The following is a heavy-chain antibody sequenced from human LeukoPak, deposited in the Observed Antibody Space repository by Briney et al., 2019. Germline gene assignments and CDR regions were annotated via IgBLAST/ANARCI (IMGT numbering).Heavy chain of an antibody. D-gene: IGHD2-2*03. V-gene: IGHV1-2*02. CDR3: ARDLGYCSSTSCRNWFDP. CDR2: INPNSGGT. J-gene: IGHJ5*02. CDR1: GYTFTGYY. Sequence: ASVKVSCKASGYTFTGYYMHWVRQAPGQGLEWMGWINPNSGGTNYAQKFQGRVTMTRDTSISTAYMELSRLRSDDTAVYYCARDLGYCSSTSCRNWFDPSGQGTLVTASS.